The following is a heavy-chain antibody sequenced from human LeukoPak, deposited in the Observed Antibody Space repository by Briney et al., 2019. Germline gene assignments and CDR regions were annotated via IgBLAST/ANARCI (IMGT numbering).Heavy chain of an antibody. CDR2: INPSGGST. J-gene: IGHJ4*02. V-gene: IGHV1-46*01. D-gene: IGHD5-18*01. CDR1: GGTFSSYA. CDR3: ARGTEQLWFTDY. Sequence: ASVKVSCKASGGTFSSYAISWVRQAPGQGLEWMGIINPSGGSTSYAQKFQGRVTMTRDTSTSTVYMELSSLRSEDTAVYYCARGTEQLWFTDYWGQGTLVTVSS.